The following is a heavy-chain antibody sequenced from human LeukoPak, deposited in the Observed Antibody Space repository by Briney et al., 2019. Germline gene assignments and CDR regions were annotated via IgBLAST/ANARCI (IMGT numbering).Heavy chain of an antibody. CDR3: ARVGYSSGWYADY. Sequence: ASVKVSCKASGYTFTGYYMHWVRQAPGQGREWMGWINPNSGGTNYAQKFQGRVTMTRDTSISTAYMELSRLRSDDTAVYYCARVGYSSGWYADYWGQGTLVTVSS. CDR2: INPNSGGT. D-gene: IGHD6-19*01. J-gene: IGHJ4*02. V-gene: IGHV1-2*02. CDR1: GYTFTGYY.